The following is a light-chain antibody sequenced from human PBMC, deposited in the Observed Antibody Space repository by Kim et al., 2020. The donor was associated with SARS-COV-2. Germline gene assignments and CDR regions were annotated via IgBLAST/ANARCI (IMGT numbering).Light chain of an antibody. V-gene: IGKV3-15*01. CDR3: QQGAF. Sequence: PPLSVSPGERAALSCRASQSVSSNLAWYQQKPGQAPRLLIYGASTRATGIPARFSGSGSGTEFTLTISSLQSEDFAVYYCQQGAFFGPGTKVDIK. CDR1: QSVSSN. CDR2: GAS. J-gene: IGKJ3*01.